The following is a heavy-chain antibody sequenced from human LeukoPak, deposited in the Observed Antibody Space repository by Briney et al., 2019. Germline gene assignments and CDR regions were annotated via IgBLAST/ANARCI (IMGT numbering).Heavy chain of an antibody. CDR3: AKDRGWYGEGDY. D-gene: IGHD6-19*01. Sequence: GGSLRLSSAASGFTFSSYAMSWVRQAPGKGLEWVSAISGSGGSTYYADSVKGRFTISRDNSKNTLYLQMNSLRAEDTAVYYCAKDRGWYGEGDYWGQGTLVTVSS. J-gene: IGHJ4*02. V-gene: IGHV3-23*01. CDR1: GFTFSSYA. CDR2: ISGSGGST.